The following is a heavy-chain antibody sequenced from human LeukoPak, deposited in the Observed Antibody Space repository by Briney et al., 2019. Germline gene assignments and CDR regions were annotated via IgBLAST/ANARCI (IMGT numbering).Heavy chain of an antibody. Sequence: ASVKVSCKASGGTFSSYAISWVRQAPGQGLEWMGGIIPIFGTANYAQKFQGRVTITADKSTSTAYMELSSLRSEDTAVYYCARADYGGNFANSWGQGTLVTVSS. V-gene: IGHV1-69*06. CDR3: ARADYGGNFANS. CDR1: GGTFSSYA. D-gene: IGHD4-23*01. CDR2: IIPIFGTA. J-gene: IGHJ4*02.